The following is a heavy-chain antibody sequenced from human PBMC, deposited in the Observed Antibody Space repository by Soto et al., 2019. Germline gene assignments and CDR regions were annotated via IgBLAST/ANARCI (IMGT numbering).Heavy chain of an antibody. J-gene: IGHJ6*02. D-gene: IGHD5-18*01. CDR2: INPSGFST. V-gene: IGHV1-46*01. CDR1: GYTFSSSY. CDR3: ASGGYTYGFSAMDV. Sequence: QVQLVQSGAEVKKPGASVKISCKASGYTFSSSYIHWVRQVPGQGLEWMGLINPSGFSTDYAQTFQGRVTVTRDTSTSTVYMELSSLRSEDTAVYYCASGGYTYGFSAMDVWGPGTTVAVSS.